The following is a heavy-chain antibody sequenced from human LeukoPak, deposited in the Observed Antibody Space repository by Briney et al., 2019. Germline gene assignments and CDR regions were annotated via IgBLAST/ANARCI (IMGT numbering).Heavy chain of an antibody. D-gene: IGHD2-2*01. CDR3: ARVTVPATMLIPD. CDR2: ISSTGSAK. CDR1: GFTFSNFG. V-gene: IGHV3-48*01. Sequence: PGGSLRLSCEASGFTFSNFGMSWVRQAPGKGLEWLSYISSTGSAKYYADSVKGRFTISRDNAKNSLYLQMNSLGAEDTAVYYCARVTVPATMLIPDWGQGTLVTVSS. J-gene: IGHJ4*02.